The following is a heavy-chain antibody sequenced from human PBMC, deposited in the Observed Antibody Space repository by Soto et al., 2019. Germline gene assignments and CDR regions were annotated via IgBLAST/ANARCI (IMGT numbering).Heavy chain of an antibody. V-gene: IGHV3-23*01. D-gene: IGHD2-8*01. CDR3: AGRYCTNGVCYTNYYYYIDV. CDR2: ITTSGGNT. J-gene: IGHJ6*03. Sequence: EVQLLESGGGLVQPGGSLRLSCAASGFTFSTYAMSWVRQAPGKGLEWVSTITTSGGNTYYADSVQGRFTISRDNSKNTLYLQMNSLRAEDTAVYYCAGRYCTNGVCYTNYYYYIDVWGKGTTVRLL. CDR1: GFTFSTYA.